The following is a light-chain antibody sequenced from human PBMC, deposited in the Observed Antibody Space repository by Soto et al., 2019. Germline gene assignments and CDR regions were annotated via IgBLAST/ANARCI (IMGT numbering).Light chain of an antibody. Sequence: EIVMTQSPATLSVSPGERATLSCRASQSVSSNLAWYQQKPGQAPWLLIYAASTRATGIPARFSGSGSGTEFTLTISSLQSEDFAVYYCQQYNNWPPWTFGQGTKVEIK. CDR2: AAS. J-gene: IGKJ1*01. V-gene: IGKV3-15*01. CDR3: QQYNNWPPWT. CDR1: QSVSSN.